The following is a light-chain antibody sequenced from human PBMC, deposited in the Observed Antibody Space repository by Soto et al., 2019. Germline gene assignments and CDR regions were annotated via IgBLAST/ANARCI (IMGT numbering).Light chain of an antibody. Sequence: IGVSQAPCSLSLTPGERAILCCRAIQSVSSTYLIWYQQKPGQAPRLLIYGASSRATGVPDRFSGGGSGTDFTLTISRLYPEDFAVYYCQHFVNSLTWTFGQGTKVDI. CDR2: GAS. V-gene: IGKV3-20*01. J-gene: IGKJ1*01. CDR3: QHFVNSLTWT. CDR1: QSVSSTY.